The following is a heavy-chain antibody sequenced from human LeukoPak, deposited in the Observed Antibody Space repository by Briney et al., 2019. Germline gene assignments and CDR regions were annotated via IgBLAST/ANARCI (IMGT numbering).Heavy chain of an antibody. J-gene: IGHJ3*02. CDR1: GYSFTTDW. Sequence: GESLKISCTGFGYSFTTDWIGWVRQMPGKGLEWMGIIYPGDSDARYSPSLQGQVTISVDKSISTAYLQWSSLKASDTAMYYCARQGRIVVVTTTHDAFDIWGQGTMVTVSS. CDR3: ARQGRIVVVTTTHDAFDI. V-gene: IGHV5-51*01. D-gene: IGHD2-21*02. CDR2: IYPGDSDA.